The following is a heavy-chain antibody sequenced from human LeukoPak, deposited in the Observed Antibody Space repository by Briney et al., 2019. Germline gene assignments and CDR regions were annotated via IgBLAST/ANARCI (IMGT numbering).Heavy chain of an antibody. V-gene: IGHV1-2*02. CDR1: GGTFSSYA. D-gene: IGHD6-13*01. CDR3: ARDGAAAGYYYYYMDV. CDR2: INPNSGGT. J-gene: IGHJ6*03. Sequence: ASVKVSCKASGGTFSSYAISWVRQAPGQGLEWMGWINPNSGGTNYAQKFQGRVTMTRDTSISTAYMELSRLRSDDTAVYYCARDGAAAGYYYYYMDVWGKGTTVTVSS.